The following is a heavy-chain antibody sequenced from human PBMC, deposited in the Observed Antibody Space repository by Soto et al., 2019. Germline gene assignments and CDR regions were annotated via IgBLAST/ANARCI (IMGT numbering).Heavy chain of an antibody. Sequence: SETLSLTCTVSGYSIRNGYYWGWIRQPPGKGLEWIGTIYHSGSTYYNPSLKSRVTISVDASKNQFSLKLSSVTAADTAVYYCARGEALLWFGELLPTHFDYWGQGTLVTVSS. CDR1: GYSIRNGYY. V-gene: IGHV4-38-2*02. J-gene: IGHJ4*02. D-gene: IGHD3-10*01. CDR3: ARGEALLWFGELLPTHFDY. CDR2: IYHSGST.